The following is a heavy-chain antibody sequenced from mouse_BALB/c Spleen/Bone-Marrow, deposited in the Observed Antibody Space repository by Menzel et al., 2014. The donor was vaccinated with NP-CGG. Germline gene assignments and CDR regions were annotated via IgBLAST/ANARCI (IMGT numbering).Heavy chain of an antibody. CDR1: GYSFTGYN. CDR3: AIKSYEGGFAY. CDR2: IDPYYGNT. D-gene: IGHD2-3*01. Sequence: EVKLVESGPELEKPGASVKISCKASGYSFTGYNMNWVKQSNGKSLEWIGNIDPYYGNTTYNQKFKGKATLAVDKSSSTAYMQLKSLTSEDSVVYYCAIKSYEGGFAYWGQGTLVTVSA. V-gene: IGHV1-39*01. J-gene: IGHJ3*01.